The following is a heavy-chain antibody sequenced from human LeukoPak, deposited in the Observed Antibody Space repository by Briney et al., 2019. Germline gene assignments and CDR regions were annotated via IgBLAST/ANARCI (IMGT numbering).Heavy chain of an antibody. CDR2: IVVGSGNT. J-gene: IGHJ3*02. CDR1: GFTFTSSA. V-gene: IGHV1-58*02. D-gene: IGHD3-9*01. Sequence: SVKVSCKASGFTFTSSAMQWVRQARGQRLGWIGWIVVGSGNTNYAQKFQERVTITRDMSTSTAYMELSSLRSEDTAVYYCAAAPVYYDILTGYYGPHAFDIWGQGTMVTVSS. CDR3: AAAPVYYDILTGYYGPHAFDI.